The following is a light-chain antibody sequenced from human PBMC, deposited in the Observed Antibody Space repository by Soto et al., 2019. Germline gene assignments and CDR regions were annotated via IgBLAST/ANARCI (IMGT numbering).Light chain of an antibody. J-gene: IGKJ5*01. CDR2: ASS. CDR1: QSRGSNF. CDR3: QLYGISPH. Sequence: EIVLTQSPGTLSLSPGEIATTYCKTSQSRGSNFLAWYQHKPGQAPRILIYASSNRATGIPDRFSGSASGTDFTLTINRLEPEDFAVYYCQLYGISPHFGQGTRLEI. V-gene: IGKV3-20*01.